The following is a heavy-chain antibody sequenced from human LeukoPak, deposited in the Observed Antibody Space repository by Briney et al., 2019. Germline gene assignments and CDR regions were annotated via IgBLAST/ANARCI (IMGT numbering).Heavy chain of an antibody. D-gene: IGHD6-19*01. V-gene: IGHV1-24*01. CDR1: GYTLTELS. CDR2: FDPEDGET. Sequence: ASVKVSCKVSGYTLTELSMHWVRQAPGKGLEWMGGFDPEDGETIYAQKFQGRVTMTEDTSTDTAYMELGSLRSEDTAVYYCATFGSGWYANWFDPWGQGTLVTVSS. CDR3: ATFGSGWYANWFDP. J-gene: IGHJ5*02.